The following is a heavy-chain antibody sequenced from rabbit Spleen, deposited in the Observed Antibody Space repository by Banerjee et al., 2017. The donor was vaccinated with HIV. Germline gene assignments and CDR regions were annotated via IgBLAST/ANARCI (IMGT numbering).Heavy chain of an antibody. CDR1: GFDFSSNV. J-gene: IGHJ4*01. CDR2: INTGNGNT. CDR3: ARDLTGVIGWSFYL. D-gene: IGHD1-1*01. Sequence: QSLEESGGDLVKPEGSLTLTCTASGFDFSSNVMYWVRQAPGKGLEWIGYINTGNGNTYYASWAKGRFTISKTSSTTVTLQMTSLTVVDTATYFCARDLTGVIGWSFYLWGQGTLVTVS. V-gene: IGHV1S40*01.